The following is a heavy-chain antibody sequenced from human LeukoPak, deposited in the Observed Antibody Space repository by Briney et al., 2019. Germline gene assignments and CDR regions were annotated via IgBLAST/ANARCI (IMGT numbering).Heavy chain of an antibody. D-gene: IGHD4-23*01. CDR2: IYYSGST. Sequence: PSETLSLTCAVAGGSIRNSSFYWSWIRQPPGKGLEWIGYIYYSGSTNYNPSLKSRVTISVDTSKNQFSLKLSSVTAADTAVYYCARDRGNKVDYWGQGTLVTVSS. CDR3: ARDRGNKVDY. CDR1: GGSIRNSSFY. V-gene: IGHV4-61*01. J-gene: IGHJ4*02.